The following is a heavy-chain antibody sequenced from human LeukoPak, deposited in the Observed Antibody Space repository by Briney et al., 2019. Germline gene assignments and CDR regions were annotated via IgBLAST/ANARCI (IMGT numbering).Heavy chain of an antibody. CDR3: ARAGDYGSGSFRWRHFDS. D-gene: IGHD3-10*01. Sequence: PGGSLRLSCDASGFTFRNYAFHWVRQAPGKGLEWVTLISYDGNSKYYADSVKGRFTISRDTSKNTLYLQMNSLRTEDTAVYYCARAGDYGSGSFRWRHFDSWGQGTLVTVSS. J-gene: IGHJ4*02. V-gene: IGHV3-30-3*01. CDR1: GFTFRNYA. CDR2: ISYDGNSK.